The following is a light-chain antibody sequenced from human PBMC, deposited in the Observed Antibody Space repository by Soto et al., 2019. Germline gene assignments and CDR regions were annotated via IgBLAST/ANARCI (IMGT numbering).Light chain of an antibody. CDR3: GSFPNSILV. CDR2: EVT. J-gene: IGLJ3*02. V-gene: IGLV2-14*01. CDR1: TSDVGSHNF. Sequence: QSALTQPASVSGSPGQSITISCTGTTSDVGSHNFVSWYQQLPGKAPKLLIYEVTNRPSGTSNRFSGSKSGNTASLTISGLQAEDEADYYCGSFPNSILVFGGGTKLTVL.